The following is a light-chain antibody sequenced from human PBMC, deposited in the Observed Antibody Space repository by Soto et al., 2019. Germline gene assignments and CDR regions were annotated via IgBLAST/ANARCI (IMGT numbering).Light chain of an antibody. V-gene: IGLV4-69*01. J-gene: IGLJ3*02. CDR2: LNSDGSH. CDR1: SGHSCYA. CDR3: QTWGTGIWV. Sequence: QLVLTQSPSASASLGASVKLTCTLSSGHSCYAIAWHQQQPEKGPRYLMRLNSDGSHTKGDGIPDRFSGSSSGAERYLTISSLQSEDEADYFCQTWGTGIWVSGGGTKLTVL.